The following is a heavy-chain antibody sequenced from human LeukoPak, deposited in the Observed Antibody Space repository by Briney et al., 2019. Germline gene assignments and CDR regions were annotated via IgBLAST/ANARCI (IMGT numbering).Heavy chain of an antibody. Sequence: ASVKISCKASGYTFTSYDINWVRQATGQGLEWRGWMNPNSGNTGYAQKFQGRVTMTRNTSISTAYMELSSLRSEDTAVYYCARAVRRGYSYGGYWGQGTLVTVSS. CDR2: MNPNSGNT. CDR3: ARAVRRGYSYGGY. CDR1: GYTFTSYD. V-gene: IGHV1-8*01. J-gene: IGHJ4*02. D-gene: IGHD5-18*01.